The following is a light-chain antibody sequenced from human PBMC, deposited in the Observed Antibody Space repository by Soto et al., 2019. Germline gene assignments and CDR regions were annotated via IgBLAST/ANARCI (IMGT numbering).Light chain of an antibody. Sequence: QLVLTQSSSVSASLGSSVKLTCTLSSGHSSNIIAWHQQQPGKAPRYLMKVEGSGTFNKGSGVPDRFSGYRSGADRYLTIPDLQFGDEADYYCETWDSNTWVFGGGTKVTVL. CDR1: SGHSSNI. CDR2: VEGSGTF. J-gene: IGLJ3*02. V-gene: IGLV4-60*02. CDR3: ETWDSNTWV.